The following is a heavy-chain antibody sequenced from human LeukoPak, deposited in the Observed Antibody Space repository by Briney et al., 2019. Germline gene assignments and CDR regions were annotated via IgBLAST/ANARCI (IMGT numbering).Heavy chain of an antibody. CDR3: AGDLSGIAGYTYGRGIDY. J-gene: IGHJ4*02. D-gene: IGHD5-18*01. Sequence: GGSLRLSCAASGFTFNNYYMNWVRQAPGKGLEWVSSISTSSNYIYYADSVKGRFTISRDNAKTSLYLQMNSLRAEDTAVYYCAGDLSGIAGYTYGRGIDYWGQGTLVTVSS. CDR1: GFTFNNYY. CDR2: ISTSSNYI. V-gene: IGHV3-21*01.